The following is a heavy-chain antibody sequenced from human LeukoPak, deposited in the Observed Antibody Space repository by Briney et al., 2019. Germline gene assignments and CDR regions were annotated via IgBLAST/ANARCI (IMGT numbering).Heavy chain of an antibody. D-gene: IGHD3-22*01. CDR2: ISSSGKTI. CDR3: TKGPETMIVPDY. CDR1: GFSFSSYE. Sequence: PGRSLRLSCAASGFSFSSYEMNWVRQAPGKGLEWVSYISSSGKTIYYADSVKGRFTISRDNAKNSLFLQMDSLRAEDTAVYYCTKGPETMIVPDYWGQGTLVTVSS. J-gene: IGHJ4*02. V-gene: IGHV3-48*03.